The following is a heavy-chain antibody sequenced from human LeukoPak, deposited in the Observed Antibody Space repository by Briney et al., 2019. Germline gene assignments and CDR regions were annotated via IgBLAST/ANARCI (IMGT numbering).Heavy chain of an antibody. D-gene: IGHD1-1*01. CDR2: ISSSSSYI. CDR1: GFTFSSYS. Sequence: GGSLRLSCAASGFTFSSYSMNWVRQAPGKGLEWVSSISSSSSYIYYADSVKGRFTISRDNAKNSLYLQMNSLRAEDTAVYYCAKDRYTWSYAFDIWGQGTMVTVSS. J-gene: IGHJ3*02. V-gene: IGHV3-21*01. CDR3: AKDRYTWSYAFDI.